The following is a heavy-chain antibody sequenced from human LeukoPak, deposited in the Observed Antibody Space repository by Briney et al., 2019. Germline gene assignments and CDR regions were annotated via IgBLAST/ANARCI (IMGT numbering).Heavy chain of an antibody. CDR1: GFTVSSNY. Sequence: GGSLRLSCAASGFTVSSNYMSWVRQAPGKGLEWVSVIYSGGSTYYADSVKGRFTISRDNSKNTLYLQMNSLRAEDTAVYYCARAGPRYYYYYMDVWGKGTTVTVSS. CDR3: ARAGPRYYYYYMDV. J-gene: IGHJ6*03. V-gene: IGHV3-53*01. CDR2: IYSGGST.